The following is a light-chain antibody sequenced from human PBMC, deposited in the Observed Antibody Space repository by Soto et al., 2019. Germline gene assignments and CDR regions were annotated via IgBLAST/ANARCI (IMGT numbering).Light chain of an antibody. CDR1: SSDVGAYNY. Sequence: SVLTQPASVSGSPGQSVTISCSGSSSDVGAYNYVSWYQRHPGKAPKLMIYDVTNRPSGVSNRFSGSKSGNTASLTISGLQAEDEADYFCSSYTSSSTVVFGGGTKLTVL. CDR2: DVT. CDR3: SSYTSSSTVV. V-gene: IGLV2-14*01. J-gene: IGLJ3*02.